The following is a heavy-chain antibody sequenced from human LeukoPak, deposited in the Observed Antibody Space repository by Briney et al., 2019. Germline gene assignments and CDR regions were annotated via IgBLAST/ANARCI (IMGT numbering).Heavy chain of an antibody. CDR3: TTVTMVRDYDY. J-gene: IGHJ4*02. V-gene: IGHV3-15*01. Sequence: GGSLRLSCAASGFPFSDDWMSWVRQVPGKGLEWVGRIKKKGDGGTTDYAAPVKGRFTISRDDSKNMLYLEMSNLKIEDTAVYYCTTVTMVRDYDYWGQGTLVTVSS. CDR2: IKKKGDGGTT. D-gene: IGHD3-10*01. CDR1: GFPFSDDW.